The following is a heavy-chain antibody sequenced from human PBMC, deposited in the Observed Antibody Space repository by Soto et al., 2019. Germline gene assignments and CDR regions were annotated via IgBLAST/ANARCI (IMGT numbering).Heavy chain of an antibody. J-gene: IGHJ6*02. D-gene: IGHD3-22*01. V-gene: IGHV4-30-2*01. CDR3: AGSGSYHHSGMDV. Sequence: QLQLQESGSGLVKPSQTLSLTCAVSGGSISSGGYSWSWIRQPPGKGLEWIGYIYHSGSTYYNPSPKSRVTMSVDRSKNPFSLKLSSVTAADTAVYYCAGSGSYHHSGMDVWGQGTTVTVSS. CDR2: IYHSGST. CDR1: GGSISSGGYS.